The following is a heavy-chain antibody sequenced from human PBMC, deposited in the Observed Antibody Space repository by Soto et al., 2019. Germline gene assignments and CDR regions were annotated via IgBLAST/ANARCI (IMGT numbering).Heavy chain of an antibody. D-gene: IGHD3-22*01. CDR2: IYSGGST. CDR1: GFTVSSNY. CDR3: ARLYYYDSSGYFPFDD. Sequence: GGSLRLSCAASGFTVSSNYMSWVRQAPGKGLEWVSVIYSGGSTYYADSVKGRFTISRDNSKNTLYLQMNSLRAEDTAVYYCARLYYYDSSGYFPFDDWGQGTLVTVSS. J-gene: IGHJ4*02. V-gene: IGHV3-66*01.